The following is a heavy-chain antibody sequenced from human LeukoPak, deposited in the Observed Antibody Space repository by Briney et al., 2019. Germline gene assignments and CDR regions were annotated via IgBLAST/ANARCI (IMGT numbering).Heavy chain of an antibody. Sequence: GASVKVSCKASGGTFSSYAISWVRQAPGQGLEWMGRISAYNGNTNYAQKLQGRVTMTTDTSTSTAYMELRSLRSDDTAVYYCARDSIFGVVNVPXYWGXGTXVT. V-gene: IGHV1-18*01. J-gene: IGHJ4*01. CDR2: ISAYNGNT. CDR3: ARDSIFGVVNVPXY. D-gene: IGHD3-3*01. CDR1: GGTFSSYA.